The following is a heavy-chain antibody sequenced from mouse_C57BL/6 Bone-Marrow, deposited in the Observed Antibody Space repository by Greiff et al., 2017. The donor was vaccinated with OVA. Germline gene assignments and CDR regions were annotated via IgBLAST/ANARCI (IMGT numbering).Heavy chain of an antibody. Sequence: DVKLVESGPELVKPGASVKIPCKASGYTFTDYNMDWVKQSHGKSLEWIGDINPNNGGTIYNQKFKGKATLTVDKSSSTAYMELRSLTSEDTAVYYCARQAPVRYYFDYWGQGTTLTVSS. CDR1: GYTFTDYN. CDR3: ARQAPVRYYFDY. J-gene: IGHJ2*01. D-gene: IGHD3-2*02. CDR2: INPNNGGT. V-gene: IGHV1-18*01.